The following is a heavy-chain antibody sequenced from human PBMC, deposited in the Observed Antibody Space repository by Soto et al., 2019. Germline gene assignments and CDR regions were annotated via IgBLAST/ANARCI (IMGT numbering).Heavy chain of an antibody. Sequence: SVKVSCKASGGTFSSYAISWVLQAPGQGLEWMGGIIPIFGTANYAQKFQGRVTITADKSTSTAYMELSSLRSEDTAVYYCASWRFWSGYLDVWGQGTTVTVSS. CDR3: ASWRFWSGYLDV. CDR1: GGTFSSYA. D-gene: IGHD3-3*01. V-gene: IGHV1-69*06. CDR2: IIPIFGTA. J-gene: IGHJ6*02.